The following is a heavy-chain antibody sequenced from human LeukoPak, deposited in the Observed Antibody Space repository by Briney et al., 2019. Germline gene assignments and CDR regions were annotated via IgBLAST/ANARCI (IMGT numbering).Heavy chain of an antibody. CDR2: INPNSGGT. CDR1: GYTFTGYY. Sequence: ASVKVSCKASGYTFTGYYMHWVRQAPGQGLEGMGWINPNSGGTNYAQKFQGRVTMTRDTSISTAYMELSRLRSDDTAVYYCARASTYSSSWSYYYYMDVWGKGTTVTVSS. CDR3: ARASTYSSSWSYYYYMDV. J-gene: IGHJ6*03. D-gene: IGHD6-13*01. V-gene: IGHV1-2*02.